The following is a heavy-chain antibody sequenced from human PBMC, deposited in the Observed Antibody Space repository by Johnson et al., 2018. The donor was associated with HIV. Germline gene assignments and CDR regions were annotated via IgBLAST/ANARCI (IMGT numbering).Heavy chain of an antibody. CDR1: GFTFSSYA. J-gene: IGHJ3*02. Sequence: VESGGGVVQPGRSLRLSCAASGFTFSSYAMHWVRQAPGKGLEWVAVISYDGSNKYYADSVKGRFTISRDNSKNTLYLQMNSLRAEDTAVYYCARGEDGVDAFDIWGQGTMVTVSS. V-gene: IGHV3-30-3*01. CDR3: ARGEDGVDAFDI. CDR2: ISYDGSNK. D-gene: IGHD4-17*01.